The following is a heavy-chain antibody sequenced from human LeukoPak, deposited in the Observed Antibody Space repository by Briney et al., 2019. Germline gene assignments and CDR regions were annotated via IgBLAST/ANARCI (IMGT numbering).Heavy chain of an antibody. J-gene: IGHJ5*02. D-gene: IGHD6-13*01. CDR2: MNPNSGNT. V-gene: IGHV1-8*01. Sequence: ASVKVSCKASGYTFTSYDINWVRQATGQGLEWMGWMNPNSGNTGYAQKFQGRVTMTRNTSISTAYMELSSLRSEDTAVYYCARGSSLIAAATHWFDPWGQGTLVTVSS. CDR1: GYTFTSYD. CDR3: ARGSSLIAAATHWFDP.